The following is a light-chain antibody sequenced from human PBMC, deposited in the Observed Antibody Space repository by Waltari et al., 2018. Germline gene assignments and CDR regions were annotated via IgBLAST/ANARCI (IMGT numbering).Light chain of an antibody. J-gene: IGKJ4*01. CDR2: KPS. V-gene: IGKV1-5*03. CDR3: QQYKSYSLLT. CDR1: QRIRKG. Sequence: WRGSQRIRKGFAWYQQKPGTAPMHVMYKPSPLESGVPARFIGSGSGTAFTLALSSRQPDDFATYYCQQYKSYSLLTFGGGTKVEIK.